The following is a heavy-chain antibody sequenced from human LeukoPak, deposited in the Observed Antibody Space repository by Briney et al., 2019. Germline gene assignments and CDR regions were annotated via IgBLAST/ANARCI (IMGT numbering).Heavy chain of an antibody. J-gene: IGHJ5*02. CDR3: AKDAKSLDYCSGGSCYSFRFDP. CDR1: GFPFSSYG. V-gene: IGHV3-23*01. CDR2: ISGSGGST. D-gene: IGHD2-15*01. Sequence: GGSLRLSCAASGFPFSSYGMSWVRQAPGKGLEWVSAISGSGGSTYYADSVKGRFTISRDNSKNTLYLQMNSLRAEDTAVYYCAKDAKSLDYCSGGSCYSFRFDPWGQGTLVTVSS.